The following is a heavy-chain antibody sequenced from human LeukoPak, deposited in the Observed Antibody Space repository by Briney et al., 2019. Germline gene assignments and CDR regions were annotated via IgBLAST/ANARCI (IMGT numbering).Heavy chain of an antibody. CDR2: FDPEDGET. V-gene: IGHV1-24*01. CDR3: TRGVQLERRYYNWFDP. J-gene: IGHJ5*02. CDR1: GYTLTELS. Sequence: ASVKVSCKVSGYTLTELSMHWVRQAPGKGLEWMGGFDPEDGETIYAQKFQGGLTMTRDTSTSTVYMELSSLRSEDTAVYYCTRGVQLERRYYNWFDPWGQGTLVTVSS. D-gene: IGHD1-1*01.